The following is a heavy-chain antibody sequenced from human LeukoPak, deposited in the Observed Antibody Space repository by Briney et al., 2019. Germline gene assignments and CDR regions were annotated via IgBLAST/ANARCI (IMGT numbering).Heavy chain of an antibody. CDR3: AKDSIAARRVDY. CDR1: GFTFSSYG. Sequence: AGGSLRLSCAASGFTFSSYGMHWVRQAPGKGLEWVAFIRYDGSNKYYADSVKGRFTTSRDNSKNTLYLQMNSLRAEDTAVYYCAKDSIAARRVDYWGQGTLVTVSS. D-gene: IGHD6-6*01. J-gene: IGHJ4*02. CDR2: IRYDGSNK. V-gene: IGHV3-30*02.